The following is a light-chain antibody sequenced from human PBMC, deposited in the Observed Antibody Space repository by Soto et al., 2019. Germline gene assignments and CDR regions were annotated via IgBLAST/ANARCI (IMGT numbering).Light chain of an antibody. CDR3: QQSYSAPRT. CDR1: QSISSW. Sequence: QMTQSPSTLSASVGDSVTITCRASQSISSWLAWYQQKQGKAPKLLIYDASSLESGVPSRFSGSGSGTEFTLTISSLQTEDFATYYCQQSYSAPRTFGQGTKVDIK. V-gene: IGKV1-5*01. J-gene: IGKJ2*01. CDR2: DAS.